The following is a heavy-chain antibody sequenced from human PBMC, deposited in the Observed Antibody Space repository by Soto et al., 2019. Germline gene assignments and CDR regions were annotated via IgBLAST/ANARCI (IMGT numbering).Heavy chain of an antibody. CDR3: ARDRRDYDILTGPYYYGMDV. V-gene: IGHV4-30-4*01. Sequence: SETLSLTCTVSGGSISSGDYYWSWIRQPPGKGLEWIGYIYYSGSTYYNPSLKSRVTTSVDTSKNQFSLKLSSVTAADTAVYYCARDRRDYDILTGPYYYGMDVWGQGTTVTVS. CDR2: IYYSGST. CDR1: GGSISSGDYY. J-gene: IGHJ6*02. D-gene: IGHD3-9*01.